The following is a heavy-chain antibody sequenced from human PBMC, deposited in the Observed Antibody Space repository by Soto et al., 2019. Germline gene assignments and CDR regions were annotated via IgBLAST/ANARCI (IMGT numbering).Heavy chain of an antibody. J-gene: IGHJ4*02. CDR1: GFTVGSNH. CDR2: IFNDGST. Sequence: EVQLVESGGGLTQPGGSLTLSCAVSGFTVGSNHVTWVRQATGKGLQWVSAIFNDGSTYYADSVKGRFTSSRDSSKNAVFLQMNSLRAEDTAVYFCAGYGGYSVWGQGTLVTVSS. D-gene: IGHD2-2*03. V-gene: IGHV3-53*01. CDR3: AGYGGYSV.